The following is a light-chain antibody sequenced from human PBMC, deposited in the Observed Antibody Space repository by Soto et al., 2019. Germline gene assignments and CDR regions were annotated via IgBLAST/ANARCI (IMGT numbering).Light chain of an antibody. CDR1: QSVSSNY. J-gene: IGKJ1*01. Sequence: EIVLTQSPGTLSLSPGERATLSCRASQSVSSNYLAWYQQKPGQAPKVLIYGASNRATGIPDRFSGSGSGTDFTLTISRLEPEDFAVYYCQQYGSSGTFGQGTKV. CDR2: GAS. V-gene: IGKV3-20*01. CDR3: QQYGSSGT.